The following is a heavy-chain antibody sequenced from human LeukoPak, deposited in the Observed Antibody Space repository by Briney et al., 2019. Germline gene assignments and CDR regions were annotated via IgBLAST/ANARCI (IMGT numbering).Heavy chain of an antibody. CDR2: IYYSGST. CDR3: ARLYYGSGSYHNFDY. CDR1: GGSISSSSYY. V-gene: IGHV4-39*01. D-gene: IGHD3-10*01. Sequence: SETLSLTCTISGGSISSSSYYWGWIRQPPGKGLEWIGSIYYSGSTYYNPSLKSRVTISVDTSKNQFSLKLSSVTAADTAVYYCARLYYGSGSYHNFDYWGQGTLVTVSS. J-gene: IGHJ4*02.